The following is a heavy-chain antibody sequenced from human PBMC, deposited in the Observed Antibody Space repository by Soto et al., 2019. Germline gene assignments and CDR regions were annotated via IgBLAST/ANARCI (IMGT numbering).Heavy chain of an antibody. D-gene: IGHD6-6*01. V-gene: IGHV3-7*01. CDR1: GFTFSSYW. Sequence: GGSLRLSCAASGFTFSSYWMSWVRQAPGKGLEWVTNIKQDGSEKYYVDSVKGRFTISRDNAKNSLYLQMNSLRAEDTAVYYCARVYGVSSSSRYYYYGMDVWGQGTTVTVSS. J-gene: IGHJ6*02. CDR3: ARVYGVSSSSRYYYYGMDV. CDR2: IKQDGSEK.